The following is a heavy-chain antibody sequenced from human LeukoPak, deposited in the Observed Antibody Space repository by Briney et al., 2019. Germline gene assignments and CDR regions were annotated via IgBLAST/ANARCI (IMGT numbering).Heavy chain of an antibody. CDR3: ARDRAYNTFDY. D-gene: IGHD1-14*01. Sequence: GGSLRLSCAASGFTFSSSWMTSVRQAPGKGLEWVANIKPDGNAKNYVDYVKGRFTISRDNAKNSLYLQLNSLRADDTAVYYCARDRAYNTFDYWGQGTLVAVSS. CDR1: GFTFSSSW. CDR2: IKPDGNAK. V-gene: IGHV3-7*01. J-gene: IGHJ4*02.